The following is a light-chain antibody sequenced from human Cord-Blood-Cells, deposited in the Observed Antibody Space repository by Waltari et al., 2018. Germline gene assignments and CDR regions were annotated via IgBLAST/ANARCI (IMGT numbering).Light chain of an antibody. CDR2: DVS. J-gene: IGLJ2*01. V-gene: IGLV2-11*01. CDR3: CSYAGSYTFVV. CDR1: SSDVGGYNY. Sequence: QSALTQPRSVSGSPGQAVTISCPGTSSDVGGYNYVSWYQQHHGKAPKLIIYDVSKRPSGVPARFSGSKSGNTASLTISGLQAEDEADYYCCSYAGSYTFVVFGGGTKLTVL.